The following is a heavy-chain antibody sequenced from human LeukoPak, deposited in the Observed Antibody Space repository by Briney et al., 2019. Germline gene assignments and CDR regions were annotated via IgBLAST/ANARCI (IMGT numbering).Heavy chain of an antibody. CDR3: ARHTAMVIYYGMDV. CDR1: GGSISSYY. D-gene: IGHD5-18*01. Sequence: SETLSLTCSVSGGSISSYYWSWVRQPPGKGLEWIGSILYSEGANYNPSLKSRVTISVDTSKNQFSLKLSSVTAADTAVYYCARHTAMVIYYGMDVWGQGTTVTVSS. J-gene: IGHJ6*02. V-gene: IGHV4-59*08. CDR2: ILYSEGA.